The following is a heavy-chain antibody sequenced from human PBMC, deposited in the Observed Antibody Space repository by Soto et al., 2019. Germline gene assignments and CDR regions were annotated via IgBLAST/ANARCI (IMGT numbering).Heavy chain of an antibody. Sequence: ASVKVSCKASGYTFTSYGISWVRQAPGQGLEWMGWISAYNGNTNYAQKLQGRVTMTTDTSTSTAHMELRSLRSDDTAVYYCARVVGVVPAAMRLNWFDPWGQGTLVTVSS. V-gene: IGHV1-18*04. CDR3: ARVVGVVPAAMRLNWFDP. J-gene: IGHJ5*02. CDR2: ISAYNGNT. CDR1: GYTFTSYG. D-gene: IGHD2-2*01.